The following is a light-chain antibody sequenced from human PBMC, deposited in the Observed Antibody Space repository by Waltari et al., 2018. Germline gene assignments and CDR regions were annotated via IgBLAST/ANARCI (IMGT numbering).Light chain of an antibody. CDR2: AAT. CDR3: LQHNSYPLT. J-gene: IGKJ4*01. V-gene: IGKV1-17*01. Sequence: IQMIPSFSFLFASVGDTLTITCRASQGITNYLNWYQQKPGKAPKRLIYAATTLQSGVPSRFSGSGSGTEFTLTINSLQPEDFATYYCLQHNSYPLTFGGGTKVEIK. CDR1: QGITNY.